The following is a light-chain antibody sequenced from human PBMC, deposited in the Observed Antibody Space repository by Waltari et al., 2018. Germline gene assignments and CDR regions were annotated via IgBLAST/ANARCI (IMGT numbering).Light chain of an antibody. Sequence: QTALPQPASVSGSPGQSLTISSIGTSSNIGAYNLVSWYHPYPGKAPKLIIFEVSKRPAGIFNRFSGSKSANTASLIISGRQAEDEADYYCCSYPIINSWVFGGGTKMTVL. CDR1: SSNIGAYNL. CDR3: CSYPIINSWV. J-gene: IGLJ3*02. V-gene: IGLV2-23*02. CDR2: EVS.